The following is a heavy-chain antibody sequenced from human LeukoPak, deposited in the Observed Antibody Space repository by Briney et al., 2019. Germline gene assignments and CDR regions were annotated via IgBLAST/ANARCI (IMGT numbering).Heavy chain of an antibody. CDR1: GGSISSYY. V-gene: IGHV4-59*01. Sequence: PSETLSLTCTVSGGSISSYYWSWIRQPPGKGLEWIGYIYYSGSTNYNPSLKSRVTISVDTSKNQFSLKLSSVTAADTAVYYCARDQSAAYFQHWGQGTLVTASS. CDR2: IYYSGST. D-gene: IGHD2-15*01. J-gene: IGHJ1*01. CDR3: ARDQSAAYFQH.